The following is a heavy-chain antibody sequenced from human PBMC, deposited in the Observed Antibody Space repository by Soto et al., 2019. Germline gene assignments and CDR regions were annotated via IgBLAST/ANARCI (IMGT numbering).Heavy chain of an antibody. J-gene: IGHJ4*02. V-gene: IGHV3-64*04. Sequence: GGSLRLSCSASGFDFSAYAMHWVRQAPEKRLEYISAINDNGDDKYYTQSVEGRFTISRDNSKNTLFLHMNSLRAEDTAVYYCAKGTFLDYFDYWGQGALVTVSS. D-gene: IGHD3-16*01. CDR3: AKGTFLDYFDY. CDR1: GFDFSAYA. CDR2: INDNGDDK.